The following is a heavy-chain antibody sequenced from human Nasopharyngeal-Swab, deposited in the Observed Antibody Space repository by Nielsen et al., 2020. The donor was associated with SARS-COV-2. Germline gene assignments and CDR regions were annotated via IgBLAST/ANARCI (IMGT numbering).Heavy chain of an antibody. CDR3: ARQSSSGWPYYYYYMDV. D-gene: IGHD6-19*01. CDR1: GFTFSTYN. V-gene: IGHV3-21*01. J-gene: IGHJ6*03. Sequence: GESLKISCAASGFTFSTYNMNWVRQAPGKGLEWVSSISSSSTYIYYADSVKGRFTISRDNAKNSLYLQMNSLRAEDTAVYYCARQSSSGWPYYYYYMDVWGKGTTVTVSS. CDR2: ISSSSTYI.